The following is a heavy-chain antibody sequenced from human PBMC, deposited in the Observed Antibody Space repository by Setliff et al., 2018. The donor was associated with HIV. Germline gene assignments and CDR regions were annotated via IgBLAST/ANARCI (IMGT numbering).Heavy chain of an antibody. CDR1: GFTFSTYS. D-gene: IGHD1-26*01. CDR3: AKVMITTTWAFDF. CDR2: IGGAYDGNT. J-gene: IGHJ4*02. Sequence: ETLRLSCAASGFTFSTYSMVWVRQAPGKGLEWVSGIGGAYDGNTYHADSVKGRFTIFRENSKNILYLQMSNLRAEDTALYYCAKVMITTTWAFDFWGQGTPVTVSS. V-gene: IGHV3-23*01.